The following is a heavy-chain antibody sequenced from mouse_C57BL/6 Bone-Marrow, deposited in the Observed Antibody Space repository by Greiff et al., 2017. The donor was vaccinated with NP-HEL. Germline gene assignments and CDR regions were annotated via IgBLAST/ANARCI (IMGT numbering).Heavy chain of an antibody. V-gene: IGHV1-50*01. D-gene: IGHD1-1*01. J-gene: IGHJ1*03. CDR3: ALNDYGRNSDG. Sequence: QVQLQQPGAELVKPGASVKLSCKASGYTFTSYWMQWVKQRPGQGLEWIGEIDPSDSYTNYNQKFKGKATLTVDTSSSTAYMQLSSLTSEDSAVYYCALNDYGRNSDGWGKGTTLTVSS. CDR1: GYTFTSYW. CDR2: IDPSDSYT.